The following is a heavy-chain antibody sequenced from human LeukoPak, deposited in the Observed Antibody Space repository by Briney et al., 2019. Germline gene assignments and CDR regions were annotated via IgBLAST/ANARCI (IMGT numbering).Heavy chain of an antibody. V-gene: IGHV3-48*01. Sequence: GGSLRLSCAASGFIFSKYSMDWFRQAPGKGLEWVAYISYGGSAIYYADSVKGRFTISRDDDKNSLYLHMNSLRAEDTAVYYCARDLGNSGYECDYWGQGTLVTVSS. CDR2: ISYGGSAI. CDR3: ARDLGNSGYECDY. D-gene: IGHD5-12*01. J-gene: IGHJ4*02. CDR1: GFIFSKYS.